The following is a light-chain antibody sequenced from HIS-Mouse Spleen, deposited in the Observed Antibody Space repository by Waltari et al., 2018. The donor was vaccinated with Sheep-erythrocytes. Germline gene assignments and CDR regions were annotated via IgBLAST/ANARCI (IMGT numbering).Light chain of an antibody. CDR1: SSDVGSYHL. Sequence: QSALTQPASVSGSPGQSLPIPCTGPSSDVGSYHLVPLYQQHPGKAPKLMIYEGSKRPSGVSNRFSGSKSGNTASLTISGLQAEDEADYYCCSYAGSSTPWVFGGGTKLTVL. CDR2: EGS. V-gene: IGLV2-23*01. J-gene: IGLJ3*02. CDR3: CSYAGSSTPWV.